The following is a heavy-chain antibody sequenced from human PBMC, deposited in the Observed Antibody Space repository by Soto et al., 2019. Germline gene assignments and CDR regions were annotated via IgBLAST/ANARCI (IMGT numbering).Heavy chain of an antibody. J-gene: IGHJ4*02. CDR1: GFTFDDYA. CDR2: ISWNSGSI. Sequence: GGSLRLSCAASGFTFDDYAMHWVRQAPGKGLEWVSGISWNSGSIGYADSVKGRFTISRDNAKNSLYLQMNSLRAEDTALYYCAKDFLISRGSGSYYIGFDYWGQGTLVTVSS. D-gene: IGHD3-10*01. CDR3: AKDFLISRGSGSYYIGFDY. V-gene: IGHV3-9*01.